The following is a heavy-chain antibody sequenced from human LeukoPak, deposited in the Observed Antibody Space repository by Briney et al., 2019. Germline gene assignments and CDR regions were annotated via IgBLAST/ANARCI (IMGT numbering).Heavy chain of an antibody. CDR1: GFTFSDYY. CDR3: ARVASVTMICDF. J-gene: IGHJ4*02. V-gene: IGHV3-11*06. CDR2: ISTSGRYT. Sequence: GGSLRLSCAASGFTFSDYYMSWIRQAPGKGLEWVSYISTSGRYTNYTDSVKGRFTISRDNAKNSLFLQMNSLRAEDTAVYYCARVASVTMICDFWGQGTLVTVSS. D-gene: IGHD3-22*01.